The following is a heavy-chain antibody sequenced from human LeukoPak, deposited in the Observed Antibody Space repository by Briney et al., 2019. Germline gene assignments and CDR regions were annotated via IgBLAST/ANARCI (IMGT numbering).Heavy chain of an antibody. D-gene: IGHD6-13*01. CDR2: INPGGGST. CDR3: AREGQGDSSSWYHYDY. J-gene: IGHJ4*02. CDR1: GYIFTSYY. Sequence: ASVKVSCKASGYIFTSYYMHWVRQAPGQGLEWMGIINPGGGSTRYAQKFQGRVTMTRDMSTSTVYMELSSLRSEDTAVYYCAREGQGDSSSWYHYDYWGQGTLVTASS. V-gene: IGHV1-46*01.